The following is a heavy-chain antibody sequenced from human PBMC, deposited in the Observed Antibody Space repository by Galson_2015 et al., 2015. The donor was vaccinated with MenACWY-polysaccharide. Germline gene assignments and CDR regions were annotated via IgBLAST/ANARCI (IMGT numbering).Heavy chain of an antibody. CDR1: GFTFHTYN. Sequence: SLRLSCAGSGFTFHTYNIHWVRQAPGKGLEWVAVIAYDGSDKYYADSVRGRVTVSRDNSKNTLYLQIDSLRPEDTGVYYCGTLSGDHYWGQGPLVTVSS. CDR2: IAYDGSDK. D-gene: IGHD1-1*01. J-gene: IGHJ4*02. V-gene: IGHV3-30*03. CDR3: GTLSGDHY.